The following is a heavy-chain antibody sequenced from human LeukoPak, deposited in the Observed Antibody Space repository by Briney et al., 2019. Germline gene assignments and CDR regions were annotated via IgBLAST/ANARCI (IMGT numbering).Heavy chain of an antibody. V-gene: IGHV3-21*01. CDR3: ARGGSGSYYHLFDY. D-gene: IGHD3-10*01. CDR2: ISSSSSYI. CDR1: GFTFSSYS. J-gene: IGHJ4*02. Sequence: GGSLRLSCAASGFTFSSYSMNWVRQAPGKGLEWVSSISSSSSYIYYADSVKGRFTISRDNAKNSLYLQMNTLRAEETAVYYCARGGSGSYYHLFDYWGQGTLVTVSS.